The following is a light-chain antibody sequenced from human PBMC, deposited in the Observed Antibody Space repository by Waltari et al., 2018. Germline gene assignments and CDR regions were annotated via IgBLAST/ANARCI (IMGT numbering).Light chain of an antibody. Sequence: DVVMTQSPLSLPVTLGQPASISCRSSQSLVHRNGNTDLNWFQQRPGQSPRRLIYKVSDRDSGVPERFSSSGSGPDFTLKISRVEAEDVGVYYCMQGTHWPYTFGQGTKLEIK. CDR2: KVS. J-gene: IGKJ2*01. V-gene: IGKV2-30*02. CDR3: MQGTHWPYT. CDR1: QSLVHRNGNTD.